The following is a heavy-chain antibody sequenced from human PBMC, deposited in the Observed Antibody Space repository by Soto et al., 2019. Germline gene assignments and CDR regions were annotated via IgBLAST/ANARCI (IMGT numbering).Heavy chain of an antibody. CDR2: IFSNDEK. CDR1: GFSLSNARMG. D-gene: IGHD3-10*01. Sequence: SGPTLVNPTETLTLTCTVSGFSLSNARMGVSWIRQPPGKALEWLAHIFSNDEKSYSTSLKSRLTISKDTSKSQVVLTMTNMDPVDTATYYCARMSGSGSYYFNWFDPWGQGTLVTVSS. J-gene: IGHJ5*02. V-gene: IGHV2-26*01. CDR3: ARMSGSGSYYFNWFDP.